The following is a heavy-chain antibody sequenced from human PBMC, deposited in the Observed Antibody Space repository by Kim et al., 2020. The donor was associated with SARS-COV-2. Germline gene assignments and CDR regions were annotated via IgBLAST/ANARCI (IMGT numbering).Heavy chain of an antibody. V-gene: IGHV3-23*01. J-gene: IGHJ6*02. CDR3: AKEGGVNTAYFSAMDV. Sequence: SVKGRVTISGDNSGNALYLEVTSLRAEDTAVYYCAKEGGVNTAYFSAMDVWGQGTTVTVSS. D-gene: IGHD4-17*01.